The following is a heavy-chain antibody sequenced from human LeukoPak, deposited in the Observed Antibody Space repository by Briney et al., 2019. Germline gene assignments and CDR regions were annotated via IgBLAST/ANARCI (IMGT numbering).Heavy chain of an antibody. V-gene: IGHV3-43*02. D-gene: IGHD3-16*01. CDR3: AKDILGY. CDR2: IIGGGGST. Sequence: PGGSLRLSCSASGFTFDDYARHWGGQAPGKGLEWVSLIIGGGGSTYYADSVRGRLTISRDNSKNSLYLQMNSPRTEDTALYYCAKDILGYWGQGTLVTVSS. J-gene: IGHJ4*02. CDR1: GFTFDDYA.